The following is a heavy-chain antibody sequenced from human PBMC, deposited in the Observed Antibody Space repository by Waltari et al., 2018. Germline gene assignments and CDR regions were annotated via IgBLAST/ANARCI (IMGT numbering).Heavy chain of an antibody. CDR2: IYYSGST. CDR1: GGSISSGDYY. CDR3: ARELPGDYDSSGYYPWWYFDL. D-gene: IGHD3-22*01. J-gene: IGHJ2*01. V-gene: IGHV4-30-4*08. Sequence: QVQLQESGPGLVKPSQTLSLTCTVSGGSISSGDYYWSWIRQPPGKGLEWIGYIYYSGSTYYNPSLKSRVTISVDTSKNQFSLKLSSVTAADTAVYYCARELPGDYDSSGYYPWWYFDLWGRGTPVTVSS.